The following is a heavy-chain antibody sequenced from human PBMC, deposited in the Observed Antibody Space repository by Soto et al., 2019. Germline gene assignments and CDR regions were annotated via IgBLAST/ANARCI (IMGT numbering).Heavy chain of an antibody. J-gene: IGHJ6*03. Sequence: GASVKVSCKVSGYTLTELSMHWVRQAPGKGLEWKGGFDPEDGEKIYAQKFQGRVTMTEDTSTDTAYMELSSLRSEDTAVYYCATVRGHYGSGSYDYYYMDVWGKGTTVTVSS. CDR2: FDPEDGEK. CDR3: ATVRGHYGSGSYDYYYMDV. D-gene: IGHD3-10*01. V-gene: IGHV1-24*01. CDR1: GYTLTELS.